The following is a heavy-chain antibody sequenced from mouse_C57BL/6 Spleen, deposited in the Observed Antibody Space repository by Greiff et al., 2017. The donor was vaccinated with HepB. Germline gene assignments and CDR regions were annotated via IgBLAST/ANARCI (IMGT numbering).Heavy chain of an antibody. V-gene: IGHV5-17*01. D-gene: IGHD2-4*01. CDR3: ARPYDYGSPYAMDY. CDR2: ISSGSSTI. J-gene: IGHJ4*01. CDR1: GFTFSDYG. Sequence: EVQGVESGGGLVKPGGSLKLSCAASGFTFSDYGMHWVRQAPEKGLEWVAYISSGSSTIYYADTVKGRFTISRDNDKNTLFLQMTSLRSEDTAMYYCARPYDYGSPYAMDYWGQGTSVTVSS.